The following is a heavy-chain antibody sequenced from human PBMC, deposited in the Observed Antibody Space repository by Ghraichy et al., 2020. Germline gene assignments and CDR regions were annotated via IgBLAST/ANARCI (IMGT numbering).Heavy chain of an antibody. CDR3: ARDVMSDSSSFSGGCFDY. CDR1: GGSISSISYY. V-gene: IGHV4-39*07. Sequence: SENLSLTCTVSGGSISSISYYWGWIRQPPGKGLEWIGNIYYSGSTYYNPSLKSRVTISVDTSKNQFSLKLSSVTAADTAVYYCARDVMSDSSSFSGGCFDYWGQGTLVTVSS. D-gene: IGHD3-22*01. CDR2: IYYSGST. J-gene: IGHJ4*02.